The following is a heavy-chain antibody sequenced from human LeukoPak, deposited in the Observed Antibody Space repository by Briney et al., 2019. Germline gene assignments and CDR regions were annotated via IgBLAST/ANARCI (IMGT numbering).Heavy chain of an antibody. CDR3: ARRFGSAVGATGEVAFDI. J-gene: IGHJ3*02. V-gene: IGHV5-51*01. CDR1: GYSFTTYW. Sequence: GESLKISCKGSGYSFTTYWIGWVRQMPGKGLEWMGIIYPGDSDTIYSPSFQGQVTISVDKSISTAYLQWSSLKASDTAMYYCARRFGSAVGATGEVAFDIWGQGTMVTVSS. D-gene: IGHD1-26*01. CDR2: IYPGDSDT.